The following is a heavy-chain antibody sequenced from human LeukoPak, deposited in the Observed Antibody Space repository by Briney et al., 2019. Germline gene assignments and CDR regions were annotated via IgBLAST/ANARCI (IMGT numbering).Heavy chain of an antibody. D-gene: IGHD5-12*01. V-gene: IGHV3-33*01. J-gene: IGHJ4*02. Sequence: PGGSLRLSCAASGFTFSSYGMHWVRQAPGKGLEWVAVIWYDGSNKYYADSGKGRFTISRDNSKHTLYLQMNSLRAEDTAVYYCARDSPDSVRGYSGYDLDYWGQGALVTVSS. CDR1: GFTFSSYG. CDR2: IWYDGSNK. CDR3: ARDSPDSVRGYSGYDLDY.